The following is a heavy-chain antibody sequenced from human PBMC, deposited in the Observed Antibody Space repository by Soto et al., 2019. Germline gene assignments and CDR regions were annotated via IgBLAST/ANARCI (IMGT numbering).Heavy chain of an antibody. D-gene: IGHD6-13*01. CDR3: ARDLLYSSSWYDYYYGMDV. Sequence: SETLSLTCTVSGGSISSYYWSWIRQPAGKGLEWIGRIYTSGSTNYNPSLKSRVTMSVDTSKNQFSLKLSSVTAADTAVYYCARDLLYSSSWYDYYYGMDVWGQGTTVTVSS. V-gene: IGHV4-4*07. CDR2: IYTSGST. CDR1: GGSISSYY. J-gene: IGHJ6*02.